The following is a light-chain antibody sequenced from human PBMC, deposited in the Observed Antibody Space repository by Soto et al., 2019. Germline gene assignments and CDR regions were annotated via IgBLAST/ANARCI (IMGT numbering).Light chain of an antibody. CDR2: AAS. CDR3: QQYGRT. Sequence: EIVLTQSPGTLSLSPEERATLSCRASQSVSSSYLAWYQQKPGQAPRLLIYAASSRATGIPDRFSGSGSGTDFTLTISRLEPEDFAVYYCQQYGRTFGQGTKVELK. J-gene: IGKJ1*01. CDR1: QSVSSSY. V-gene: IGKV3-20*01.